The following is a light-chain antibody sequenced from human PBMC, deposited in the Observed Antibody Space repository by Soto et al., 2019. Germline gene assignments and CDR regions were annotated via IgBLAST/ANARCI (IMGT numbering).Light chain of an antibody. J-gene: IGKJ1*01. V-gene: IGKV3-15*01. Sequence: EIVMTQSPATLSVSPGGRATLSCTASHYVYSNVAWFQQRPGQAPRLLIYRASTRATGTPARFSGSGSGTELTLTITSLQSEDFALYYCQQYHNLWTFGQGITV. CDR2: RAS. CDR3: QQYHNLWT. CDR1: HYVYSN.